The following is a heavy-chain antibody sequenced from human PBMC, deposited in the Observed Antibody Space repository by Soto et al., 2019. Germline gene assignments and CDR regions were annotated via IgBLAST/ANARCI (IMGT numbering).Heavy chain of an antibody. D-gene: IGHD3-22*01. CDR3: TTVSFFTIILDLFAF. CDR2: IKSKINGGTT. CDR1: AVTFSTAW. V-gene: IGHV3-15*07. Sequence: GGSLRVSCAASAVTFSTAWLNWVRQALGKGLKWVGRIKSKINGGTTDFAASVKGRFAISRDDSTDMVYLQMNSLKPEDTAMYYCTTVSFFTIILDLFAFWGRGTLVTGSS. J-gene: IGHJ4*01.